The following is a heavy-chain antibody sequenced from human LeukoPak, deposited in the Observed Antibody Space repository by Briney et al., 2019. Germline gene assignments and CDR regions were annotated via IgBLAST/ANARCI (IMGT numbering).Heavy chain of an antibody. D-gene: IGHD2-21*02. CDR2: ISGSGGST. CDR1: GFTFSSYA. CDR3: AKVFRPDCDFHSFDF. Sequence: GGSLRLSCAASGFTFSSYAMSWVRQAPGKGLEWVSAISGSGGSTYYAGSVKGRFTISRDNSKSTLYLQMNSLRAEDTAIYYCAKVFRPDCDFHSFDFWGQGTLVTVSS. V-gene: IGHV3-23*01. J-gene: IGHJ4*02.